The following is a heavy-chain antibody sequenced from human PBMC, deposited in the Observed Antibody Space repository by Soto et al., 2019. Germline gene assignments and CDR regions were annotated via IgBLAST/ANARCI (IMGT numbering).Heavy chain of an antibody. CDR2: INHSGST. CDR3: ARGGTSGWYGHYYYYYGMDV. V-gene: IGHV4-34*01. CDR1: GGSFSGYY. J-gene: IGHJ6*02. Sequence: SETLSLTCAVYGGSFSGYYWSWIRQPPGKGLEWIGEINHSGSTNYNPSLNSRVTISVDTSKNQFSLKLSSVTAADTAVYYCARGGTSGWYGHYYYYYGMDVWGQGTTVT. D-gene: IGHD6-19*01.